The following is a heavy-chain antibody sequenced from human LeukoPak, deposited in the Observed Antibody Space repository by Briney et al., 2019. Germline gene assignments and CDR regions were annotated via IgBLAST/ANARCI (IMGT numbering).Heavy chain of an antibody. D-gene: IGHD5-18*01. CDR2: IIPIFGTA. CDR1: GGTFSSYA. J-gene: IGHJ4*02. CDR3: ARMGQLWSVFDY. Sequence: ASVKVSCKASGGTFSSYAISWVRRAPGQGLEWMGGIIPIFGTANYAQKFQGRVTITADESTSTAYMELSSLRSEDTAVYYCARMGQLWSVFDYWGQGTLVTVSS. V-gene: IGHV1-69*13.